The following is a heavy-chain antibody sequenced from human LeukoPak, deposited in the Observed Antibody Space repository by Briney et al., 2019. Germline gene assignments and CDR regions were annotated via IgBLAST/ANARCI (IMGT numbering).Heavy chain of an antibody. Sequence: ASVKVSCKASGYTFTSYAMHWVRHAPGQRLEWMGWINAGNGNTKYSQKFQGRVTTTRDTSASTAYMELSSLRSEDTAVYYCARGSNYYGSGSYYFGRGGPENFDYWGQGTLVTVSS. CDR3: ARGSNYYGSGSYYFGRGGPENFDY. D-gene: IGHD3-10*01. J-gene: IGHJ4*02. V-gene: IGHV1-3*01. CDR1: GYTFTSYA. CDR2: INAGNGNT.